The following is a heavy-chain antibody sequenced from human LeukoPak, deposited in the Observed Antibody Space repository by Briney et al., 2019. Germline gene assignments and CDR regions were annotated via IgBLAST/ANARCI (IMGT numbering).Heavy chain of an antibody. J-gene: IGHJ4*02. CDR3: VGTIAYRGSEY. V-gene: IGHV3-30-3*01. Sequence: GGSLRLSCAASGFTFSSYAMSWVRQAPGKGLEWVAVISYDGSNKYYADSVKGRFTISRDNSKNTLYLQMNSLRAEDTAVYYCVGTIAYRGSEYWGQGALVTVSS. CDR1: GFTFSSYA. CDR2: ISYDGSNK. D-gene: IGHD1-7*01.